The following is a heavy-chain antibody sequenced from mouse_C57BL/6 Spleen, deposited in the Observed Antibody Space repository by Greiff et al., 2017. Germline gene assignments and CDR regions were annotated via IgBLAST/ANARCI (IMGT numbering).Heavy chain of an antibody. V-gene: IGHV5-6*01. CDR3: ARHDDYDGYFDY. CDR2: ISSGGSYT. J-gene: IGHJ2*01. Sequence: EVKLVESGGDLVKPGGSLKLSCAASGFTFSSYGMSWVRQTPDKRLEWVATISSGGSYTYYPDSVKGRFTISRDNAKNTLYLQMSSLKSEDTAMYYCARHDDYDGYFDYWGQGTTLTVPS. D-gene: IGHD2-4*01. CDR1: GFTFSSYG.